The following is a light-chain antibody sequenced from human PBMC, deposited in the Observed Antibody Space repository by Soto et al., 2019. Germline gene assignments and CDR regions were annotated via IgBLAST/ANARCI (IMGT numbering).Light chain of an antibody. V-gene: IGKV1-5*03. CDR3: QQFYRYPWT. CDR2: KAS. J-gene: IGKJ1*01. CDR1: QSVDNC. Sequence: DIQMTQSPSTLSASVGDRVTITCRASQSVDNCLAWYQQKPGKAPHLLIYKASSLETGVPSRFSGSGSVTEFTLTISSLQPDDFPTYYCQQFYRYPWTFGQGTKVEIK.